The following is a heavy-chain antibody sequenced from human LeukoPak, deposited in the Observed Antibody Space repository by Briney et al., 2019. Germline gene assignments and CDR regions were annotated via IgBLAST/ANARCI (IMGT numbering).Heavy chain of an antibody. V-gene: IGHV3-21*01. D-gene: IGHD3-22*01. CDR3: ARVPKWLLLRYYFDY. J-gene: IGHJ4*02. Sequence: SGGSLRLSCAASGFTFSSYSMNWVRQAPGKGLEWGSSISSSSSYIYYADSVKGRFTISRDNAKNSLYLQKNSLRAEDTAVYYCARVPKWLLLRYYFDYWGQGTLATVSS. CDR1: GFTFSSYS. CDR2: ISSSSSYI.